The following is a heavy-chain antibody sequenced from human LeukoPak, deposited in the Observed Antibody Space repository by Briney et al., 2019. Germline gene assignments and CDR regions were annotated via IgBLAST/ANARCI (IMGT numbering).Heavy chain of an antibody. D-gene: IGHD4-17*01. Sequence: PSETLSLTCAVYGGSFSGYYWSWIRQPPGKGLEWIGEINHSGSTNYNPSLKSRVTISVDTSKNQFSLKLSSVTAADTAVYYCARGDPYGDCRSYWYFDLWGRGTLVTVTS. CDR2: INHSGST. CDR1: GGSFSGYY. CDR3: ARGDPYGDCRSYWYFDL. J-gene: IGHJ2*01. V-gene: IGHV4-34*01.